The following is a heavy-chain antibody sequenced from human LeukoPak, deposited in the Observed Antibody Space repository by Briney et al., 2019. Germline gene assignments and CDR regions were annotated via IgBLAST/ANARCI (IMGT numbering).Heavy chain of an antibody. V-gene: IGHV4-31*03. J-gene: IGHJ4*02. D-gene: IGHD5-12*01. CDR2: IYYSGST. CDR3: ARDRRRDGYNWLDY. CDR1: GGSISSGGYY. Sequence: SETLSLTCTVSGGSISSGGYYWSWIRQHPGKGLEWIGYIYYSGSTYYNPSLKSRVTISVDTSKNQFSLKLSSVTAADTAVYYCARDRRRDGYNWLDYWGQGTLVTVSS.